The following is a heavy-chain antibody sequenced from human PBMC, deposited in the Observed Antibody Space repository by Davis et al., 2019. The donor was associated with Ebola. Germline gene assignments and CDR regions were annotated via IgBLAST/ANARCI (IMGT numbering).Heavy chain of an antibody. Sequence: PGGSLRLSCAASGFTFSSYSMNWVRQAPGKGLEWVGRTRNKANSYTTEYAASVKGRFTISRDDSKNSLYLQMNSLKTEDTAVYYCARGGGSPPSFDYWGQGTLVTVSS. V-gene: IGHV3-72*01. CDR3: ARGGGSPPSFDY. D-gene: IGHD3-16*01. CDR1: GFTFSSYS. J-gene: IGHJ4*02. CDR2: TRNKANSYTT.